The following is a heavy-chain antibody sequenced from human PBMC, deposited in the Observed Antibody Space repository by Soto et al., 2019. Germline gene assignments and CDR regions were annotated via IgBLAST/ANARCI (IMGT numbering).Heavy chain of an antibody. CDR1: GYRFTSYG. D-gene: IGHD4-4*01. CDR2: IIPILGIA. Sequence: SVKVSCKASGYRFTSYGISWVRQAPGQGLEWMGRIIPILGIANYAQKFQGRVTITADKSTSTAYMELSSLRSEDTAVYYCARDLDYSMDAFDIWGQGTMVTVSS. J-gene: IGHJ3*02. CDR3: ARDLDYSMDAFDI. V-gene: IGHV1-69*04.